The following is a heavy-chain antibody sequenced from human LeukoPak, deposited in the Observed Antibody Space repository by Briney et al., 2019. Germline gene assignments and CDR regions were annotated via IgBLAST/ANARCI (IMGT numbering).Heavy chain of an antibody. CDR3: ARDSSGWYCLDY. Sequence: SVKVSGKASGGTFSSYAISWVRQAPGQGLEWMGGIIPIFGTANYAQKFQGRVTITADESTSTAYMELSSLRSEDTAVYYCARDSSGWYCLDYWGQGTLVTVSS. CDR2: IIPIFGTA. V-gene: IGHV1-69*13. CDR1: GGTFSSYA. J-gene: IGHJ4*02. D-gene: IGHD6-19*01.